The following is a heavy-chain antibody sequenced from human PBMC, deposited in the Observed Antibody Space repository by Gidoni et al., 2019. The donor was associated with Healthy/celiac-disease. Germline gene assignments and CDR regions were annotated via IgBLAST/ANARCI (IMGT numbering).Heavy chain of an antibody. CDR2: ISYDGSNK. Sequence: QVQLADSGGAVVQPGRSLSISCATPGSTSSSLGMHWVRQAPGKGRESVALISYDGSNKYYADSMKGRFTISRDNSKNPLYLQMNSLRAEDTAVYYCAKLSYDYVWGSYRYTEFDYWGQGTLVTVSS. V-gene: IGHV3-30*18. D-gene: IGHD3-16*02. CDR3: AKLSYDYVWGSYRYTEFDY. CDR1: GSTSSSLG. J-gene: IGHJ4*02.